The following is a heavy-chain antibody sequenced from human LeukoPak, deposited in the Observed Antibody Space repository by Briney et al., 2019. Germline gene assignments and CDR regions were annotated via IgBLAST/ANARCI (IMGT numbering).Heavy chain of an antibody. V-gene: IGHV1-8*01. CDR1: GYTFTSYD. D-gene: IGHD3-10*01. J-gene: IGHJ4*02. CDR3: ARGRMGFGEFHY. CDR2: MNPNSGNT. Sequence: ASVKVSCKASGYTFTSYDINWVRQATGQGLEWMGWMNPNSGNTGYAQKFQGRVTMTRNTSISTAYMELSSLRSEDTAVYYCARGRMGFGEFHYWGQGTLVTVSS.